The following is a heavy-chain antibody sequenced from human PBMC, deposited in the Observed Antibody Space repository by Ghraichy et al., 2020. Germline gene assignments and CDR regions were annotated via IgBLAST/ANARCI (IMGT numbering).Heavy chain of an antibody. D-gene: IGHD3-9*01. J-gene: IGHJ2*01. V-gene: IGHV3-66*01. CDR1: GFTVSSNY. Sequence: GGSLRLSCAASGFTVSSNYMSWVRQAPGKGLEWVSVIYSGGSTYYADSVKGRFTISRDNSKNTLYLQMNSLRAEDTAVYYCARDRRYFDWLLHWYFDLWGRGTMVTVSS. CDR2: IYSGGST. CDR3: ARDRRYFDWLLHWYFDL.